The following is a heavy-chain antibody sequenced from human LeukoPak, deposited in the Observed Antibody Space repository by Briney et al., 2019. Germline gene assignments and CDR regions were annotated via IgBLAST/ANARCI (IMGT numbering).Heavy chain of an antibody. CDR3: AKDGVRITIFGVVNHFDY. J-gene: IGHJ4*02. CDR1: GFTFSSYA. CDR2: ISGSGGST. Sequence: GGSLRLSCAASGFTFSSYAMSWVRQAPGKGLEWVSAISGSGGSTYYADSVKGRFTISRDNSKNTLYLQMNSLRAEDTAVYYCAKDGVRITIFGVVNHFDYWGQGTLVTVSS. D-gene: IGHD3-3*01. V-gene: IGHV3-23*01.